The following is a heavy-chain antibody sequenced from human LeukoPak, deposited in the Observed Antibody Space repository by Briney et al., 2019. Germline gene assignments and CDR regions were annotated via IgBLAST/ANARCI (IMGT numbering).Heavy chain of an antibody. CDR2: IYYRGST. Sequence: SETLSLTFAVCGGSFRSLCWSWIPQPPGKGLVWIGYIYYRGSTNYNPSVKSRVSISVDTSKHQFSLKLSAVTAADRAVYYCARVGSGWSDYYYYYMDVWGKGTTVSVS. D-gene: IGHD6-19*01. J-gene: IGHJ6*03. CDR3: ARVGSGWSDYYYYYMDV. CDR1: GGSFRSLC. V-gene: IGHV4-59*11.